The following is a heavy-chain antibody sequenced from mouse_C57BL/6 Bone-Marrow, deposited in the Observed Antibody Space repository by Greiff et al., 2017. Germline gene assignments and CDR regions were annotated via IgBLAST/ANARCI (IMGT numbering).Heavy chain of an antibody. Sequence: QVQLQQPGAELVKPGASVKLSCKASGYTFTSYWMQWVKQRPGQGLEWIGEIDPSDSYTNYNQKFKGKATLTVDTSSSTAYMQLSSLTSEYSAVYYCARGGRYYYAMDYWGQGTSVTVSS. CDR3: ARGGRYYYAMDY. CDR1: GYTFTSYW. J-gene: IGHJ4*01. V-gene: IGHV1-50*01. CDR2: IDPSDSYT.